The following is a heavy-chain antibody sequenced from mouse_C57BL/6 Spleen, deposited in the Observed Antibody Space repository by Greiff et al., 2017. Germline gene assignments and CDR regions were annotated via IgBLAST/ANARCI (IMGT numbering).Heavy chain of an antibody. Sequence: VQLQQSGPELVKPGASVKIPCKASGYTFTDYNMDWVKQSHGKSLEWIGDINPNNGGTIYNQKFKGKATVTVDKSSSTAYMELRSLTSEDTAVYYCARLDYYGKRYFDVWGTGTTVTVSS. D-gene: IGHD2-1*01. V-gene: IGHV1-18*01. CDR2: INPNNGGT. J-gene: IGHJ1*03. CDR1: GYTFTDYN. CDR3: ARLDYYGKRYFDV.